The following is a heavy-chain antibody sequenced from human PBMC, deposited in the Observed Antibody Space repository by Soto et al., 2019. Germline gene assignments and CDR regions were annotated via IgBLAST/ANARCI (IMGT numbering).Heavy chain of an antibody. J-gene: IGHJ4*02. Sequence: QVQLVESGGGVVQPGRSLRLSCAASGFTFSSYGMHWVRQAPGKGLEWVAVISYDGSNKYYADSVKGRFTISRDNSKNTLYLQMNSLRAEDTAVYYCAKAFTIFGVVIIQGGLDYWGQGTLVTVSS. CDR2: ISYDGSNK. CDR1: GFTFSSYG. V-gene: IGHV3-30*18. CDR3: AKAFTIFGVVIIQGGLDY. D-gene: IGHD3-3*01.